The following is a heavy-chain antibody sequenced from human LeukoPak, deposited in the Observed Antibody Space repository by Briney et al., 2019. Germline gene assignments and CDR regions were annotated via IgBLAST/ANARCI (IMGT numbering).Heavy chain of an antibody. CDR2: INHSGST. V-gene: IGHV4-34*01. CDR1: GGSFSGYY. Sequence: SETLSLTCAVYGGSFSGYYWSWIRQPPGKGLEWIGEINHSGSTNYNPSLKSRVTISVDTSKNQFSLNLSSVTAADTAAYYCARVTGYSSGWYDWYFDLWGRGTLVTVSS. D-gene: IGHD6-19*01. J-gene: IGHJ2*01. CDR3: ARVTGYSSGWYDWYFDL.